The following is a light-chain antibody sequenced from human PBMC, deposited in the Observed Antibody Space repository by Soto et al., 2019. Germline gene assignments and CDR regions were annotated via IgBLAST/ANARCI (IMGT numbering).Light chain of an antibody. J-gene: IGKJ1*01. Sequence: EIVLTQSPRTLSLSPGERATLSCRASQRVSSSYLAWYQQKPGQAPRLLIFTASSRATGIPDRFSGSGSGTDFTLTISRLEPEDFAVYFCQHYGSSLWTFGQGTKVEIK. V-gene: IGKV3-20*01. CDR3: QHYGSSLWT. CDR1: QRVSSSY. CDR2: TAS.